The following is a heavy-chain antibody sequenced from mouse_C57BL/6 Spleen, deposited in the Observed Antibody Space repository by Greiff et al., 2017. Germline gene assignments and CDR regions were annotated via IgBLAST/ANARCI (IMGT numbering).Heavy chain of an antibody. J-gene: IGHJ4*01. CDR2: IDPSDSYT. CDR3: ASTVVAVGAMDY. D-gene: IGHD1-1*01. V-gene: IGHV1-59*01. CDR1: GYTFTSYW. Sequence: QVQLQQPGAELVRPGTSVKLSCKASGYTFTSYWMHWVKQRPGQGLEWIGVIDPSDSYTNYNQKFKGKATLTVDTSSSTAYMQRSSLTSEDSAVYYCASTVVAVGAMDYWGQGTSVTVSS.